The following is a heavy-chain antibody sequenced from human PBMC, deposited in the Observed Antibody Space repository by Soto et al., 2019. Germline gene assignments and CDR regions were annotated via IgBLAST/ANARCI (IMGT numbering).Heavy chain of an antibody. CDR1: GGPITRSNW. D-gene: IGHD5-18*01. CDR3: ARPTSLVTGEAFYI. Sequence: QVQLQASGPDLVRPSGTLSLTCTVSGGPITRSNWWSWVRQSPGKGLERIGEVSHTGTANYSPSLRSRVTMSLDKPKNLFSRKVTSVSAADTAIYYCARPTSLVTGEAFYISGQGTMVTV. CDR2: VSHTGTA. J-gene: IGHJ3*02. V-gene: IGHV4-4*02.